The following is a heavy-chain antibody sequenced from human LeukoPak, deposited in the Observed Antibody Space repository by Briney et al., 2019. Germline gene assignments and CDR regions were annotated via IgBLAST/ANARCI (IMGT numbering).Heavy chain of an antibody. V-gene: IGHV1-2*02. D-gene: IGHD3-22*01. J-gene: IGHJ4*02. CDR1: GYTFTGYY. CDR2: INPNSGGT. CDR3: ARLVPPIERGGGHYYDSSGYDSPDY. Sequence: ASVKVSCKASGYTFTGYYMHWVRQAPGQGLEWMGWINPNSGGTNYAQKFQGRVTMTRDTSISTAYMELSRLGSDDTAVYYCARLVPPIERGGGHYYDSSGYDSPDYWGQGTLVTVSS.